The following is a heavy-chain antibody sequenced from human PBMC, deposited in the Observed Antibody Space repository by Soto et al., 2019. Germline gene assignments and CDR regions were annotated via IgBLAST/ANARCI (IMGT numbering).Heavy chain of an antibody. V-gene: IGHV2-5*02. CDR3: AHSPCSGGTCYLFDY. Sequence: QITLRESGPTLVKPTQTLTLTCTISGFSLSTSGVGVGWIRQPPGKSLEWLALIYWDDVQRYSPSLKTRLTITKDTSRSQVVLTMTNMDPVDTATYYSAHSPCSGGTCYLFDYWGQGTLVTVSS. J-gene: IGHJ4*02. CDR1: GFSLSTSGVG. CDR2: IYWDDVQ. D-gene: IGHD2-15*01.